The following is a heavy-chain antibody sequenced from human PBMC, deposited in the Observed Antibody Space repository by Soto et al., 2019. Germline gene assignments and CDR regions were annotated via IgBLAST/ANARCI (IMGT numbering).Heavy chain of an antibody. V-gene: IGHV3-11*01. CDR2: ISSSGSTI. CDR3: ARLDTYYDFWSGYNNGFDY. J-gene: IGHJ4*02. CDR1: GFTFSDYY. D-gene: IGHD3-3*01. Sequence: QVQLVESGGGLVKPGGSLRLSCAASGFTFSDYYMSWIRQAPGKGLEWVSYISSSGSTIYYADSVKGRFTISRDNAKNTLYLQMNSLRAEDTAVYYCARLDTYYDFWSGYNNGFDYWGQGTLVTVSS.